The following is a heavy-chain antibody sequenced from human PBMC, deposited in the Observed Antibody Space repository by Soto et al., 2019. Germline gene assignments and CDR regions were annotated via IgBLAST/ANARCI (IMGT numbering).Heavy chain of an antibody. CDR1: GFTFSSYG. CDR3: ATPGYSSGWYFDY. CDR2: ISYDGSNK. D-gene: IGHD6-19*01. J-gene: IGHJ4*02. V-gene: IGHV3-30*03. Sequence: PGGSLRLSCAASGFTFSSYGMHWVRQAPGKGLEWVAVISYDGSNKYYADSVKGRFTISRDNSKNTLYLQMNSLRAEDTAVYYCATPGYSSGWYFDYSGQGTLVTVSS.